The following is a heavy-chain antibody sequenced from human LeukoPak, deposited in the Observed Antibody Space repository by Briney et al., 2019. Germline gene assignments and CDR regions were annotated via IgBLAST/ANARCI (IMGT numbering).Heavy chain of an antibody. CDR2: IYYSGST. CDR1: GGSISSSSYY. J-gene: IGHJ6*03. D-gene: IGHD2-2*01. Sequence: SETLSLTCTVSGGSISSSSYYWGWIRQPPGKGLEWIGSIYYSGSTYYNPSLKSRVTISVDTSKNQFSLKLSSVTAADTAVYYCARVVPPPRYYYYYMDVWGKGTTATVSS. V-gene: IGHV4-39*01. CDR3: ARVVPPPRYYYYYMDV.